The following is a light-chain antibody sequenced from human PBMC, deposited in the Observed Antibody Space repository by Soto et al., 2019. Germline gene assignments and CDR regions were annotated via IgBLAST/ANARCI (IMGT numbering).Light chain of an antibody. CDR3: QQYGSSPQT. CDR2: GAS. J-gene: IGKJ1*01. CDR1: ETVNHNH. V-gene: IGKV3-20*01. Sequence: EIVLTQSPATLSLSPGERATLSCRASETVNHNHLAWYQQKPGQAPRPLLFGASLRSSGTPDRFSGSGSGTDFTLTINRLEPEDFAVYYCQQYGSSPQTFGQGTKVEV.